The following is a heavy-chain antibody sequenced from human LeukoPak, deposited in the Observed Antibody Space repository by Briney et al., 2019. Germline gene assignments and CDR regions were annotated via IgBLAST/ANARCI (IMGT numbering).Heavy chain of an antibody. CDR3: ARGVKQLARFYFYMDV. CDR1: GGSLSGYL. Sequence: SGTLSLTCGVSGGSLSGYLWNWVRQSPGKGLEWIGEINHSGTTNYNPSLKSRVTISLDRSRNQFSLNLTSVTAADTAVFYCARGVKQLARFYFYMDVWGKGTTVTVSS. V-gene: IGHV4-34*01. D-gene: IGHD3-22*01. J-gene: IGHJ6*03. CDR2: INHSGTT.